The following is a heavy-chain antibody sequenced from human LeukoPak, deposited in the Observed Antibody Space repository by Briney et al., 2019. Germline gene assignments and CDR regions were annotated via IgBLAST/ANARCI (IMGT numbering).Heavy chain of an antibody. Sequence: GGSLRLSCAGSGFIFSSFAMIWVRQAPGKGLEWVSYISSSGSSIYYADSVKGRFTISRDNAKDSLYLQMNSLRAEDTAVYYCARDPGSGYEEHFDYWGQGTLVTVSS. CDR1: GFIFSSFA. CDR2: ISSSGSSI. J-gene: IGHJ4*02. CDR3: ARDPGSGYEEHFDY. V-gene: IGHV3-11*01. D-gene: IGHD5-12*01.